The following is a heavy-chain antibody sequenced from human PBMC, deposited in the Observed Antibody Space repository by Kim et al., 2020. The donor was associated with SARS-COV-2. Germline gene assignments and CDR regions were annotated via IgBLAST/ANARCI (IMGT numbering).Heavy chain of an antibody. J-gene: IGHJ5*02. Sequence: SETLSLTCTVSGGSIRTKNTYWAWIRQPPGKGLEWIGSMYYTGNTYYNPSLKSRVTISADTSKNQFSLNLKSATATDTSIYYCAKQGALDPWGQGILVTVSS. V-gene: IGHV4-39*01. CDR3: AKQGALDP. CDR2: MYYTGNT. CDR1: GGSIRTKNTY.